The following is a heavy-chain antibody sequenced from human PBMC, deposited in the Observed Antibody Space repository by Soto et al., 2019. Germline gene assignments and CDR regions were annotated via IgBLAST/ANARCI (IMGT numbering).Heavy chain of an antibody. Sequence: QVQLQESGPGLVKPSETLSLTCTVSGGSISSYYWSWSRQPPWKGLEWIGYIYHSGSTNYNPSLKSRVRLAVDTSKNQLSVKLSSVTAADTAVYYCARDPHPGIAAAVDDYWGQGTLVTVSS. CDR1: GGSISSYY. J-gene: IGHJ4*02. CDR2: IYHSGST. V-gene: IGHV4-59*01. D-gene: IGHD6-13*01. CDR3: ARDPHPGIAAAVDDY.